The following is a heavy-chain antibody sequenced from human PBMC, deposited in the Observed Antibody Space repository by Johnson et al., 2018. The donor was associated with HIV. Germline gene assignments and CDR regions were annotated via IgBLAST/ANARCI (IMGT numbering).Heavy chain of an antibody. CDR2: ISSSAISF. V-gene: IGHV3-11*04. J-gene: IGHJ3*02. Sequence: VQLVESGGGLVKPGGSLRLSCAASGFTFSDYYMGWIRQAPGKGLDWVSSISSSAISFYYADSVKGRFTISRDNAKNSVYLQMNNLRAGDTAVYYCARVDTAMTYDAFDIWGQGTMVTVSS. CDR3: ARVDTAMTYDAFDI. CDR1: GFTFSDYY. D-gene: IGHD5-18*01.